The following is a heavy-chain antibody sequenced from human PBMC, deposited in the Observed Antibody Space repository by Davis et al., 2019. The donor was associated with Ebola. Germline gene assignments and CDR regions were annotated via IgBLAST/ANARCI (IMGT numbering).Heavy chain of an antibody. CDR3: ARNLWFGEVIGY. D-gene: IGHD3-10*01. CDR2: ISYDGSNK. J-gene: IGHJ4*02. Sequence: GESLKISCAASGFTFSSYGMHWVRQAPGKGLEWVAVISYDGSNKYYADSVKGRFTISRDNSKNTLYVEMNSLRGDDTAVYYCARNLWFGEVIGYWGQGTLVTVSS. CDR1: GFTFSSYG. V-gene: IGHV3-30*03.